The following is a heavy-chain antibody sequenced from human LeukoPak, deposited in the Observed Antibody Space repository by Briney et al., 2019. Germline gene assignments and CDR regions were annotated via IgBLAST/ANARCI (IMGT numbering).Heavy chain of an antibody. D-gene: IGHD2-15*01. V-gene: IGHV4-34*01. J-gene: IGHJ4*02. Sequence: TSETLSLNCAVYGGSFSGYYWSWIRQPPGKGLEWIGEINHSGSTNYNPSLKSRVTISVDTSKNQFSLKLSSVTAADTAVYYCARGPATYCSGGSCEYYFDYWGPGTLVTVSS. CDR3: ARGPATYCSGGSCEYYFDY. CDR1: GGSFSGYY. CDR2: INHSGST.